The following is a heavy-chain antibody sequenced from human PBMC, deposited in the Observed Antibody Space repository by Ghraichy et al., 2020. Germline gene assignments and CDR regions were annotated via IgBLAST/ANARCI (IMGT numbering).Heavy chain of an antibody. Sequence: LSLTCAASGFTFSSYTMTWVRHAPGKGLEWVSTISGSGRTTYYADSVKGRFTMSRDNSENTLYLQMNSLRTEDAAIYYCAKAWGYCSGGTCPPYNWFDPGGQGTLVTVSA. CDR3: AKAWGYCSGGTCPPYNWFDP. CDR2: ISGSGRTT. CDR1: GFTFSSYT. D-gene: IGHD2-15*01. J-gene: IGHJ5*02. V-gene: IGHV3-23*01.